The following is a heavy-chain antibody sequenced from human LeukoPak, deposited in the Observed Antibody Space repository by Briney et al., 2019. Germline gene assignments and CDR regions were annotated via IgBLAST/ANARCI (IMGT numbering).Heavy chain of an antibody. Sequence: GGSLRLSCAASGFTFSSYWMNWARQAPGKGLEWVASINHNGNVNYYVDSVKGRFTISRDNAKNSLYLQMSNLRAEDTAVYYCARGITMVRGVILPIFDYWGQGTLVTVSS. V-gene: IGHV3-7*03. D-gene: IGHD3-10*01. J-gene: IGHJ4*02. CDR1: GFTFSSYW. CDR3: ARGITMVRGVILPIFDY. CDR2: INHNGNVN.